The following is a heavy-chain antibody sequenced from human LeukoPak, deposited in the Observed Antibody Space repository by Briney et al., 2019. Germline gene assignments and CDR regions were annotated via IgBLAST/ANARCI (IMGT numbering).Heavy chain of an antibody. CDR2: IYRSGDT. Sequence: SEPLSLTCAVSGYAMSSGYYWGWIRQPPGKGLEWIGSIYRSGDTYYNASLQSRVTLSLDTSNNQFSLKLSSVTAADTAVYYCASIRYYYDSGRLADWGQGTLVIVSS. J-gene: IGHJ4*02. V-gene: IGHV4-38-2*01. CDR3: ASIRYYYDSGRLAD. CDR1: GYAMSSGYY. D-gene: IGHD3-10*01.